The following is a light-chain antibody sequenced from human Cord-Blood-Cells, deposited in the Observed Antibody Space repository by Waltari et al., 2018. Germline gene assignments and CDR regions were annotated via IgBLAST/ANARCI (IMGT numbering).Light chain of an antibody. CDR3: SSYAGSNNLV. CDR2: EVS. V-gene: IGLV2-8*01. J-gene: IGLJ3*02. Sequence: QSALTQPPSASGSHGQSVTISCTGTSSDVGGYNYVSWYQQHPGKAPKLMIYEVSKRPSGVPERFSGSKSGNTASLTVSGLQAEEEADYYCSSYAGSNNLVFGGGTKLTVL. CDR1: SSDVGGYNY.